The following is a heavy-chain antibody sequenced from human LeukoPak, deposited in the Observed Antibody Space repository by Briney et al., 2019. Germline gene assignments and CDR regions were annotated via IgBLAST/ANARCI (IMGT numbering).Heavy chain of an antibody. J-gene: IGHJ4*02. D-gene: IGHD5-12*01. CDR1: GYTFTGYY. CDR3: ARDKEWLRLGD. Sequence: ASVTVSCKASGYTFTGYYMHWVRQAPGQGLEWMGRINPNSGGTNYAQKFRGRVTMTRDTSISTAYMELSRLRSDDTAVYYCARDKEWLRLGDWGQGTLVTVSS. V-gene: IGHV1-2*06. CDR2: INPNSGGT.